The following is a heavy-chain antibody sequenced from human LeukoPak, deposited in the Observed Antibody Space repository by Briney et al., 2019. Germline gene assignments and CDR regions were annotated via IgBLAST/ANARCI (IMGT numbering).Heavy chain of an antibody. V-gene: IGHV3-21*06. CDR3: ARDLPGVPIDH. CDR1: GYTFSTYN. D-gene: IGHD7-27*01. Sequence: GGSLRLSCAASGYTFSTYNMNWIREAPGKGLECVSSITTGSTDIYYADSLKGRFTISRDDAKNSVYLQMNSLRVEDTAVYYCARDLPGVPIDHWGQGILVTVSS. J-gene: IGHJ4*02. CDR2: ITTGSTDI.